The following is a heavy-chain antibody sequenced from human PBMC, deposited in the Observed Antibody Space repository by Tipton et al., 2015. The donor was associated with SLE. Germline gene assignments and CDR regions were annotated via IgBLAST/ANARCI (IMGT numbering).Heavy chain of an antibody. D-gene: IGHD3-16*01. CDR3: ARVDSGRMFLGAFDI. CDR1: GGSISDYS. J-gene: IGHJ3*02. Sequence: GLVKPSETLSLTCTVSGGSISDYSWNWIRQPPGKALEWIGYSYKSGSANFNPSLKSRVTMSVDTSKNQFSLKLTSVTAADTAVYYCARVDSGRMFLGAFDIWGQGTLVTVSS. V-gene: IGHV4-59*01. CDR2: SYKSGSA.